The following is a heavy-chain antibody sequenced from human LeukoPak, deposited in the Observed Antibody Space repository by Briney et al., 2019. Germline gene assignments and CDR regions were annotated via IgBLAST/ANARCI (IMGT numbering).Heavy chain of an antibody. CDR3: ARLFRDVTTFDY. D-gene: IGHD1-1*01. Sequence: PGGSRRLSCTASGFTLSSSWMSWVRQPPGRGLEWVASIKQDGSQKYYVDSVKGRFTISRDNAKNSLYLQMNSLRAEDTAVYYCARLFRDVTTFDYWGQGTLVTVSS. CDR1: GFTLSSSW. J-gene: IGHJ4*02. CDR2: IKQDGSQK. V-gene: IGHV3-7*01.